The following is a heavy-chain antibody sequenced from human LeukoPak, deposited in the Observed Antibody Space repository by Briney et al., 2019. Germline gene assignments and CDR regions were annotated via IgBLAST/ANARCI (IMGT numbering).Heavy chain of an antibody. D-gene: IGHD4-17*01. V-gene: IGHV3-21*01. J-gene: IGHJ4*02. CDR2: ISTSSSYI. Sequence: PGGSLRLSCTASGFTFNGYSMNWVRQDPGKGLEWVSSISTSSSYIYYADSVKGRFTISRNNPKNSLYLQMNSLRAEDTAVYYCARNRGDPSYFDYWGQGTLVTVSS. CDR1: GFTFNGYS. CDR3: ARNRGDPSYFDY.